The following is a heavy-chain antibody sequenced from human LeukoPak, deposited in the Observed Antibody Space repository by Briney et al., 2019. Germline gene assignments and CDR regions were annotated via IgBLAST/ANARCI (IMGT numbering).Heavy chain of an antibody. CDR1: GFPFSSYA. V-gene: IGHV3-23*01. J-gene: IGHJ4*02. CDR2: IAGSDGFT. Sequence: GGSLRPSCAASGFPFSSYAMNWVRQAPGEGLEWVSVIAGSDGFTQYADSVKGRFTISRDNSKNTVYLQMNRLRVEDTALYYCVRSLDYWGQGTLVTVSS. CDR3: VRSLDY.